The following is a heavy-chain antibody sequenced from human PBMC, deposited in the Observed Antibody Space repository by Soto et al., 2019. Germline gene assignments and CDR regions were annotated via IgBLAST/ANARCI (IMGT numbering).Heavy chain of an antibody. D-gene: IGHD6-13*01. Sequence: GESLKISCEASGFTFSRVSMNWVRQVPGKGLEWVASISSGSSDTWYADSVKGRFIISRDNAQNSLFLQMNSLRAEDTAVYYCTRDASRDSSARGWFDPWGPGTLVTVSS. V-gene: IGHV3-21*01. CDR3: TRDASRDSSARGWFDP. J-gene: IGHJ5*02. CDR1: GFTFSRVS. CDR2: ISSGSSDT.